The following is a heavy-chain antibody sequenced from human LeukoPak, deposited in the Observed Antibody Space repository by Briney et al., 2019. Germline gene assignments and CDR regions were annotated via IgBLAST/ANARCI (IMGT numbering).Heavy chain of an antibody. J-gene: IGHJ4*02. CDR1: GFIFSSYS. CDR3: AKERELWFLYYFDY. CDR2: ISSSSSTI. V-gene: IGHV3-48*01. Sequence: GGSLLLSCAASGFIFSSYSMNWVRQAPGKGLEWVSYISSSSSTIYYADSVKGRFTISRDNAKNSLYLQMNSLRAEDTAVYYCAKERELWFLYYFDYWGQGTLVTVSS. D-gene: IGHD5-18*01.